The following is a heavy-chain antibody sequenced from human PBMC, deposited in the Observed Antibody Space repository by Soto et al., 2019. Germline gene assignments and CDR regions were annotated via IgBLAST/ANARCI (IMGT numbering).Heavy chain of an antibody. CDR2: IYHRGSA. J-gene: IGHJ6*02. CDR1: GGAINNYY. V-gene: IGHV4-59*01. Sequence: SETLSLTCTVSGGAINNYYWSWILQPPGRRLEWIGYIYHRGSANYNPSLKTRVTMSVDTSKNQFSLKLTSVTAADTAVYDCARDRVGVAGLDFYYGMDVWGQGT. D-gene: IGHD6-19*01. CDR3: ARDRVGVAGLDFYYGMDV.